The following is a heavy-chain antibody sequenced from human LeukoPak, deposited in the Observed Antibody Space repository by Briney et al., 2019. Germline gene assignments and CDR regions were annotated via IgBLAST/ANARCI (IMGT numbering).Heavy chain of an antibody. CDR3: AREEYSGSYYFDY. CDR1: GFTFSSYS. J-gene: IGHJ4*02. V-gene: IGHV3-21*01. Sequence: GGTLRLSCAASGFTFSSYSMNWVRPAPGKGRAWVSSISSSSSYIYYADSVKGRFTISRDNAKNSLYLRMNSLRAEDTAVYYCAREEYSGSYYFDYWGQGTLVTVSS. D-gene: IGHD1-26*01. CDR2: ISSSSSYI.